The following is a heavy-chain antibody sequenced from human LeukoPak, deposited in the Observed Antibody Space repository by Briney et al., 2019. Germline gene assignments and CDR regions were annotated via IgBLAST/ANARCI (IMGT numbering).Heavy chain of an antibody. D-gene: IGHD3-10*01. CDR3: ARQGNIVLWFGELGNYFDY. V-gene: IGHV4-39*01. CDR2: IYYSGST. CDR1: GGSISSSSYY. Sequence: PSETLSLTCTVSGGSISSSSYYWGWIRQPPGKGLEWIGSIYYSGSTYYNPSLKSRFTISVDTSKNQFSLKLSSVTAADTAVYYCARQGNIVLWFGELGNYFDYWGQGTLVTVSS. J-gene: IGHJ4*02.